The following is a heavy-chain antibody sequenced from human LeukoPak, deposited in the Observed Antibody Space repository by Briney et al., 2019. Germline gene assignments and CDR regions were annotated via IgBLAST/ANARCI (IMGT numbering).Heavy chain of an antibody. CDR1: GFTFSDYS. Sequence: SGGSLRLSCTASGFTFSDYSLNWVRQAPGKGLEWISYIRSSSSTIHCADSVKGRFTISRDNAKNSLYLQMNSLRDEDTAVYYCAKDDYGMDVWGQGTTVTVSS. J-gene: IGHJ6*02. CDR3: AKDDYGMDV. V-gene: IGHV3-48*02. CDR2: IRSSSSTI.